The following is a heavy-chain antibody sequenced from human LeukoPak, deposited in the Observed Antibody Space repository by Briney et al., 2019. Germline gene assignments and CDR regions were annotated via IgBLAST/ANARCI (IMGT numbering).Heavy chain of an antibody. CDR1: GFTFDDYA. CDR2: ISWNSGSI. D-gene: IGHD3-22*01. CDR3: AKDQDYDSSGPLDY. J-gene: IGHJ4*02. V-gene: IGHV3-9*03. Sequence: GGSLRLSCAASGFTFDDYAMHWVRQAPGKGLEWVSGISWNSGSIGYADSVKGRFTISRDNAKNSLYLQMNSLRAEDMALYYCAKDQDYDSSGPLDYWGQGTLVTVSS.